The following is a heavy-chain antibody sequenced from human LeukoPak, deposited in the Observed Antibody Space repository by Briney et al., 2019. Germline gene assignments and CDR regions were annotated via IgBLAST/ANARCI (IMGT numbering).Heavy chain of an antibody. CDR3: ARGSTYYYDSSGYRKTLRFDY. Sequence: PSETLSLTCAVSGGSISSGGYSWSWIRQPPGKGLEWIGYIYHSGSTYYNPSLKSRVTISVDRSKNQFSLKLSSVTAADTAVYYCARGSTYYYDSSGYRKTLRFDYWGQGTLVTVSS. D-gene: IGHD3-22*01. V-gene: IGHV4-30-2*01. CDR2: IYHSGST. J-gene: IGHJ4*02. CDR1: GGSISSGGYS.